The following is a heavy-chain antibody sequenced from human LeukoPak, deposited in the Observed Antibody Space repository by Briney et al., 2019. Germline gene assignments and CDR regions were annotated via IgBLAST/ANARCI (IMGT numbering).Heavy chain of an antibody. CDR2: ISGSGGST. CDR3: AKKKGPRGDGDPIDY. Sequence: GGSLRLSSAASGFTFSSYAMSWVRQAPGKGLEWVSAISGSGGSTYYADSVKGRFTISRDNSKNTLYLQMNSLRAEDTAVYYCAKKKGPRGDGDPIDYWGQGTLVTVSS. CDR1: GFTFSSYA. D-gene: IGHD4-17*01. J-gene: IGHJ4*02. V-gene: IGHV3-23*01.